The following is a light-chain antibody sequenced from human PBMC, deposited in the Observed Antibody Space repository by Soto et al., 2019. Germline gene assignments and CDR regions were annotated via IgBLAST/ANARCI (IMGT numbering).Light chain of an antibody. V-gene: IGKV3-20*01. Sequence: EIVLTQSPGTLSLSPGERATLSCRASQSVSSSYLAWYQQKPGQAPRLLIYGASSRATGIPDRFSGSVSGTDFTLTISRLEPEDFAVYYCQQYGSSPLGQGTRLEIK. CDR3: QQYGSSP. J-gene: IGKJ5*01. CDR1: QSVSSSY. CDR2: GAS.